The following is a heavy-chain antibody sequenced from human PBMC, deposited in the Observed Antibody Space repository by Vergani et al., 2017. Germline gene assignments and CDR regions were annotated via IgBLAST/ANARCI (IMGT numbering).Heavy chain of an antibody. V-gene: IGHV3-30*02. CDR2: IQFDGSNQ. Sequence: QVQLVESGGGVVQRGGSLRLSGASSGFTLSNYDMQWLRRGPGKGLEFVAFIQFDGSNQYYADSVKGRFTLSRDFSKNTLYLQMNSLRTDDTATYYCAKHFRGWGIDYWGQGTQVIVSS. CDR3: AKHFRGWGIDY. D-gene: IGHD3-16*01. CDR1: GFTLSNYD. J-gene: IGHJ4*02.